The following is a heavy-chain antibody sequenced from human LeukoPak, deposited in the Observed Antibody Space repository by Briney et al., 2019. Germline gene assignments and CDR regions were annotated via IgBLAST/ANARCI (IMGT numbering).Heavy chain of an antibody. V-gene: IGHV1-2*02. CDR1: GYTFTGYY. Sequence: ASVKVSCKASGYTFTGYYMHWVRQAPGQGLEWMGWINPNSGGTNYAQKFQGRVTMTRDTSISTAYMELSRLRSDDTAVYYCARVQCSSTSCWPFDYWGQGTLVTVSS. J-gene: IGHJ4*02. D-gene: IGHD2-2*01. CDR2: INPNSGGT. CDR3: ARVQCSSTSCWPFDY.